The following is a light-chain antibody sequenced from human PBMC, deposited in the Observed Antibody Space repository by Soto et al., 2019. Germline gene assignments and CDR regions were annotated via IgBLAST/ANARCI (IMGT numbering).Light chain of an antibody. Sequence: QSALTQPASVSGSPGQSITISCTGTSSDVGAYNYVSWYQQHPGKAPKFMIYEVSNRPSGVSNRFSGSKSGNTASLTISGLQAEDDAYYYCSSYTGSSTLVFGTGTKLTVL. CDR3: SSYTGSSTLV. J-gene: IGLJ1*01. CDR1: SSDVGAYNY. CDR2: EVS. V-gene: IGLV2-14*01.